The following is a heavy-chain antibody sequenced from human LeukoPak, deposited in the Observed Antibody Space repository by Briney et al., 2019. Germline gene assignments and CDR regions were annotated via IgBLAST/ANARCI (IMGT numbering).Heavy chain of an antibody. CDR3: AKVGYYGSGSYLFDY. Sequence: PGGSLRLSCAASGFTFNSYAMSWVRQAPGKGLEWVSAISGSGGSTYYADSVKGRFTISRDNSKNTLYLQMNSLRAEDTAVYYCAKVGYYGSGSYLFDYWGQGTLVTVSS. D-gene: IGHD3-10*01. J-gene: IGHJ4*02. CDR1: GFTFNSYA. V-gene: IGHV3-23*01. CDR2: ISGSGGST.